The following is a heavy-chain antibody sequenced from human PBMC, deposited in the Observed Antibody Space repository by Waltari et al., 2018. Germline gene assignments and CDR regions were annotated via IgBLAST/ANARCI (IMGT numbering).Heavy chain of an antibody. CDR2: ISPNVGTA. CDR3: AIGSIPFYCSSTSCYTGFDY. Sequence: QVQLVQSGAEVKKPGSSVKVSCKASGGTFSSYAISWVRQAPVQGLEWMGGISPNVGTANYAQKCQGRVTITADESTSTAYMELSSLRSEETAVYYCAIGSIPFYCSSTSCYTGFDYWGQGTLVTVSS. CDR1: GGTFSSYA. J-gene: IGHJ4*02. D-gene: IGHD2-2*02. V-gene: IGHV1-69*12.